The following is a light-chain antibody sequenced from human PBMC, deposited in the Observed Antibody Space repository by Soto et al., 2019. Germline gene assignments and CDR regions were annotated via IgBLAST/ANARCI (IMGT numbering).Light chain of an antibody. J-gene: IGKJ1*01. CDR3: QQYAVWPRT. Sequence: EIVMTQSPATLSVSPGERATLSCRASQSISSYLAWYQQRPGQAPRLLIYVASTRATGIPARFSGSGSGTEFTLTISSLQSEDSAVYYCQQYAVWPRTFGQGTQVEIK. CDR1: QSISSY. CDR2: VAS. V-gene: IGKV3-15*01.